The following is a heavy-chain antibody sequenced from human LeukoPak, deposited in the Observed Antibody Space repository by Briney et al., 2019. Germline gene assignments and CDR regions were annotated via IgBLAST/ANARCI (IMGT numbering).Heavy chain of an antibody. Sequence: PSETLSLTCAVYGGSFSGYYWSWIRQPPGKGLEWIGEINHSGSTNYNPSLKSRVTISVDTSKNQFSLKLSSVTAADTAVYYCARGKMTVTRYPAFDYWGQGTLVTVSS. D-gene: IGHD4-17*01. CDR3: ARGKMTVTRYPAFDY. CDR1: GGSFSGYY. V-gene: IGHV4-34*01. J-gene: IGHJ4*02. CDR2: INHSGST.